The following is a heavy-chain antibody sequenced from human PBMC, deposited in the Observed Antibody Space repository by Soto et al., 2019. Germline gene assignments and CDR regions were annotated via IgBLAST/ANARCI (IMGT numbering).Heavy chain of an antibody. D-gene: IGHD3-22*01. V-gene: IGHV4-31*03. J-gene: IGHJ4*02. CDR3: ARFGYSTNIGNDY. CDR1: GGSISGGGYY. CDR2: IYYSGST. Sequence: LSLTCTVSGGSISGGGYYWSWIRQHPGKGLEWIGYIYYSGSTYYNPSLKSRVTISVDTSKNQFSLKLSSVTAADTAVYYCARFGYSTNIGNDYWGQGTLVTVSS.